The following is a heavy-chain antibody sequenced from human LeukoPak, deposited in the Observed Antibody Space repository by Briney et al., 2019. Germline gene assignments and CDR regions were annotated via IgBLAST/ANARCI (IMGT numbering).Heavy chain of an antibody. CDR2: ISYDGSNK. Sequence: GGSLRLSCAASGFSFSSYGMHWVRQAPGKGLEGVAGISYDGSNKDYADSVKVRFTISRDNSKNTLYLQMNSLSPEDTAVYYCAKAGGSGDYDRGYFDYWGQGTLVTVSS. J-gene: IGHJ4*02. D-gene: IGHD3-10*01. CDR3: AKAGGSGDYDRGYFDY. V-gene: IGHV3-30*18. CDR1: GFSFSSYG.